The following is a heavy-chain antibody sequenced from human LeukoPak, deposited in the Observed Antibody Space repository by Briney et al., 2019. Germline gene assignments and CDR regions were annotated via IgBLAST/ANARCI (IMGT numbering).Heavy chain of an antibody. V-gene: IGHV4-59*12. D-gene: IGHD3-22*01. CDR2: IYYSGST. CDR3: ARDSYYYDSSGYRLFDY. CDR1: GGSISSYY. Sequence: PSETLSLTCTVSGGSISSYYWSWIRQPPGKGLEWIGYIYYSGSTNYNPSLKSRVTMSVDPSKNQFSLKLSSVTAADTAVYYCARDSYYYDSSGYRLFDYWGQGTLVTVSS. J-gene: IGHJ4*02.